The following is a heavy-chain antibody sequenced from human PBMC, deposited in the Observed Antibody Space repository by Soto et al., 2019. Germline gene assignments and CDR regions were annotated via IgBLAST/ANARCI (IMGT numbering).Heavy chain of an antibody. D-gene: IGHD3-16*01. J-gene: IGHJ4*02. Sequence: XVSLRLSCAASGFTFSDRYMDGVRQAPGKGLEWVGRTKNKANSYTTEYAASVKGRFTISRDDSRNSVYLQMNSLKTDDTAVYYCTIEGAYPGPDFDYWGQGTLVTVSS. CDR2: TKNKANSYTT. CDR1: GFTFSDRY. CDR3: TIEGAYPGPDFDY. V-gene: IGHV3-72*01.